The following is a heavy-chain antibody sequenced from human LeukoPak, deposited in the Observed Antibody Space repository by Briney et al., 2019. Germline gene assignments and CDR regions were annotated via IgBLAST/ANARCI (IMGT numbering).Heavy chain of an antibody. CDR3: ARDMDVFGNALDI. V-gene: IGHV1-18*01. Sequence: ASVKVSCKASGYTFTSYDINWVRQATGQGLEWMGWISAYNGNTNYAQKLQGRVTMTTDTSMSTAYMDLRSLRSDDTAVYYCARDMDVFGNALDIWGQGTMVTVSS. J-gene: IGHJ3*02. CDR1: GYTFTSYD. CDR2: ISAYNGNT. D-gene: IGHD3-3*01.